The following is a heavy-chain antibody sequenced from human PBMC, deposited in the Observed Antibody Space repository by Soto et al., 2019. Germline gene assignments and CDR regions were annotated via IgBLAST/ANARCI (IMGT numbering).Heavy chain of an antibody. CDR1: GYSISSSNW. V-gene: IGHV4-28*01. CDR2: IYYSGTT. D-gene: IGHD6-13*01. J-gene: IGHJ5*02. CDR3: ARHPYSSSWYWFDP. Sequence: SETLSLTCAVSGYSISSSNWWGWIRQPPGKGLEWIGYIYYSGTTYYNPSLKSRVTMSVDTSKNQFSLKLSSVTAADTAVYYCARHPYSSSWYWFDPWGQGTLVTVSS.